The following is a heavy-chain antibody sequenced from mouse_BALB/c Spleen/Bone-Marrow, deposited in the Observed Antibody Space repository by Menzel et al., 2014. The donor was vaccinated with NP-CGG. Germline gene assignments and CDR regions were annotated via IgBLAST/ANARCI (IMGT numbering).Heavy chain of an antibody. J-gene: IGHJ4*01. D-gene: IGHD2-2*01. V-gene: IGHV5-9-4*01. CDR2: ISSGGSYT. Sequence: EVQVVESGGGLVKPGGSLKLSCAASGFTFSSYATSWVRQSPEKRLEWVAEISSGGSYTYYPDTVTGRFTISRDNAKNTLYLEMSSLRSEDTAMYYCARKGYDGQMDYWGQGTSVTVSS. CDR3: ARKGYDGQMDY. CDR1: GFTFSSYA.